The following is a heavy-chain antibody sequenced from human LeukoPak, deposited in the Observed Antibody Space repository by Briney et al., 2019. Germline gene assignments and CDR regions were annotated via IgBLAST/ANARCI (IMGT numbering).Heavy chain of an antibody. V-gene: IGHV3-23*01. CDR1: GFTFRNCA. CDR3: AKHVSGSLFYFDY. D-gene: IGHD3-10*01. Sequence: PGGSLRLSCADSGFTFRNCAMSWVRQAPGKGLEWVSGISGTGYNTYYADSVKGRFTISRDNSKNTLYLQMNSLGAEDTAVYYCAKHVSGSLFYFDYWGQRTLVTVSS. CDR2: ISGTGYNT. J-gene: IGHJ4*02.